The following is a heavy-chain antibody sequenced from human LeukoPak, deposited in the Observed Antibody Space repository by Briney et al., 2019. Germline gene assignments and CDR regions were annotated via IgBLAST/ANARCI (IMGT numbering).Heavy chain of an antibody. J-gene: IGHJ4*02. CDR1: GDSISSYY. D-gene: IGHD3-22*01. V-gene: IGHV4-4*07. CDR2: IYASGST. Sequence: SETLSLTCTVSGDSISSYYWSWIRQPAGKGLEWIGRIYASGSTNYNPSLKSRVTMSVDTSKNQFSLKLSSVTAADTAVYYCASSKYYYDSSGYLDYWGQGTLVTVSS. CDR3: ASSKYYYDSSGYLDY.